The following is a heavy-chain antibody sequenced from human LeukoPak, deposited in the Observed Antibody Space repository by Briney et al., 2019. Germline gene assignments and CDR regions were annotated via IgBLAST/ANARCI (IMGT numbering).Heavy chain of an antibody. Sequence: ASVKVSCKASGYTFTGYYMHWVRQAPGQGLEWMGWINPNSGGTNYAQKFQGRVTMTRDTSISTAYMELSRLRSDDTAVYYCARDLSYGASIYYFDYWGQGTLVTVSS. J-gene: IGHJ4*02. V-gene: IGHV1-2*02. CDR1: GYTFTGYY. D-gene: IGHD2-21*01. CDR2: INPNSGGT. CDR3: ARDLSYGASIYYFDY.